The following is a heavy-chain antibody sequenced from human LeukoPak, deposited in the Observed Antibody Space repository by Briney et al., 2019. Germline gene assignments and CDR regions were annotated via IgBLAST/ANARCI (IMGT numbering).Heavy chain of an antibody. CDR2: IYYSGST. D-gene: IGHD1-26*01. CDR3: AREGSGAGQDY. CDR1: GDSVSSTSYY. J-gene: IGHJ4*02. Sequence: TSETLSLTCTVSGDSVSSTSYYWGWIRQPPGKGLEWIGNIYYSGSTSYNPSLKSRVTISVDTSRNQFSLKLTSVTAADTAVYYCAREGSGAGQDYWGQGTLVTVSS. V-gene: IGHV4-39*02.